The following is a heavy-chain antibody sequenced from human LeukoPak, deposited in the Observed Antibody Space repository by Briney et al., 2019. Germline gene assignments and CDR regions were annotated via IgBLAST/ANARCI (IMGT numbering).Heavy chain of an antibody. J-gene: IGHJ4*02. CDR3: TTAFSIYCSGGSCYPSFDY. V-gene: IGHV3-15*01. CDR1: GFTFSNAW. CDR2: IKSKTDGGTT. D-gene: IGHD2-15*01. Sequence: SGGSLRLSCAASGFTFSNAWMSWVRQAPGKGLEWVGRIKSKTDGGTTDYAAPVKGRFTISRDDSENTLYLQMNSLKTEDTAVYYCTTAFSIYCSGGSCYPSFDYWGQGTLVTVSS.